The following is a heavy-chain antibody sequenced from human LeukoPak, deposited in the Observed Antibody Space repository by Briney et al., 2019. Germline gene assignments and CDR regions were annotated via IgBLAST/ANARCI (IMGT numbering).Heavy chain of an antibody. CDR2: ISGSTGDT. D-gene: IGHD4-17*01. J-gene: IGHJ4*02. Sequence: ASVKVSCKASGYSFVLHGISWVRQAPGEGPEWMGWISGSTGDTNYAQKFQGRVTMTADTSSSTAYMELRSPRLDDMAVYYCARDENYGIFFNVDYWGQGTLVTVSS. CDR3: ARDENYGIFFNVDY. V-gene: IGHV1-18*03. CDR1: GYSFVLHG.